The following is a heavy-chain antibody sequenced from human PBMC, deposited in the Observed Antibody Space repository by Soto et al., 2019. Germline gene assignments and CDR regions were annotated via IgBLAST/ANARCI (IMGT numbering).Heavy chain of an antibody. D-gene: IGHD3-10*01. CDR3: ARALKSTMVRGVIDY. V-gene: IGHV4-30-4*01. CDR2: IYYSGST. J-gene: IGHJ4*02. Sequence: PSETLSLTCTVSGGSISSGDYYWSWIRQPPGKGLEWIGYIYYSGSTYYNPSLKSRVTISVDTSKNQFSLKLSSVTAADTAVYYCARALKSTMVRGVIDYWGQGTLVTVSS. CDR1: GGSISSGDYY.